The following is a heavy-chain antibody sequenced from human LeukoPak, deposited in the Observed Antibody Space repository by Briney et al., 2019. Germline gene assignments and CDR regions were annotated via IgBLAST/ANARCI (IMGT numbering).Heavy chain of an antibody. CDR3: ARHKRDYYYYYMDV. J-gene: IGHJ6*03. CDR2: IYYSGST. Sequence: PSETLSLTFSVSNGSISSSGYYWGWVRQSPEKGLEWIGGIYYSGSTYYNPSLKRRVTIPVDTSRNQFSLILSSVTAADTALYYCARHKRDYYYYYMDVWGKGTTVSVSS. V-gene: IGHV4-39*01. CDR1: NGSISSSGYY.